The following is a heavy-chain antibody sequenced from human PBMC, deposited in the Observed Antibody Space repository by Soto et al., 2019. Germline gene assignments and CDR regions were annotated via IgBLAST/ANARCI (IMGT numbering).Heavy chain of an antibody. CDR3: ARESDGDANYYYYYGMDV. D-gene: IGHD4-17*01. Sequence: GASVKVSCKASGGTFSSYAISWVRQAPGQGLEWMGGIIPIFGTANYAQKFQGRVTITADESTSTAYMELSSLRSEDTAVYYCARESDGDANYYYYYGMDVWGQGTTVTVSS. V-gene: IGHV1-69*13. CDR1: GGTFSSYA. J-gene: IGHJ6*02. CDR2: IIPIFGTA.